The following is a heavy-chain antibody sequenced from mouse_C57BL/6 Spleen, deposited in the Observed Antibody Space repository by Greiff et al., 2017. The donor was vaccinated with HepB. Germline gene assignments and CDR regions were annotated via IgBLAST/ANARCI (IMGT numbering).Heavy chain of an antibody. CDR1: GYSFTGYF. Sequence: VQLKQSGPELVKPGDSVKISCKASGYSFTGYFMNWVMQSHGKSLEWIGRINPYNGDTFYNQKFKGKATLTVDKSSSTAHMELRSLTSEDSAVYYCARLRDPYYAMDYWGQGTSVTVSS. V-gene: IGHV1-20*01. CDR3: ARLRDPYYAMDY. CDR2: INPYNGDT. J-gene: IGHJ4*01. D-gene: IGHD1-1*01.